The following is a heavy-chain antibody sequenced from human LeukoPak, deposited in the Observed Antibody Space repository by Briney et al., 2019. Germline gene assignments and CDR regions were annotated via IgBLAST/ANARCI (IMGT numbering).Heavy chain of an antibody. CDR1: GGSISSYY. Sequence: PSETLSLTCTVSGGSISSYYWSWIRQPPGKGLEWIGYIYYSGSTNYNPFLKSRVTISVDTSKNQFSLKLSSVTAADTAVYYCARDSRIDYGDYFAFDIWGQGTMVTVSS. CDR3: ARDSRIDYGDYFAFDI. D-gene: IGHD4-17*01. CDR2: IYYSGST. V-gene: IGHV4-59*01. J-gene: IGHJ3*02.